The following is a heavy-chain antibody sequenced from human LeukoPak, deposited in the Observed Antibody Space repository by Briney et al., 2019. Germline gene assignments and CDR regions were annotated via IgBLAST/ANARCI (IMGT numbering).Heavy chain of an antibody. D-gene: IGHD3-3*01. Sequence: GGSLRLSCAASGFTFSSYWMSWVRQAPGKGREWVANIKRDGSEKYYVDSVKGRFTTSRDNAKNSLYLQMNSLRAEDTAVYYCARRRDFFWHSYGMDVWGQGTTVTVSS. CDR3: ARRRDFFWHSYGMDV. J-gene: IGHJ6*02. CDR2: IKRDGSEK. CDR1: GFTFSSYW. V-gene: IGHV3-7*01.